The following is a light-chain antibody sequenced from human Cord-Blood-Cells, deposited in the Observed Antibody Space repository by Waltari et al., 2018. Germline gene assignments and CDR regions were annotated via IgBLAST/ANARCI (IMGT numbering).Light chain of an antibody. Sequence: QSALTQPRSVSGSPGQSVTISCTGTSSDVGGYNYVSWYQQHPGKAPKLMIYDVSKRPSGVPERFAGSKSGNTASLTISGLQAEDEADYYGCSDAGSFGVFGGGTKLTVL. J-gene: IGLJ2*01. CDR1: SSDVGGYNY. CDR2: DVS. V-gene: IGLV2-11*01. CDR3: CSDAGSFGV.